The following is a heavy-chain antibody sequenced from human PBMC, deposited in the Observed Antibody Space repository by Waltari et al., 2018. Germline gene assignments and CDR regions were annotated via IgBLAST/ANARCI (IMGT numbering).Heavy chain of an antibody. CDR2: ISGSGGST. Sequence: EVQLVESGGGLVQPGGSLRLPCAASGFTFSRYAMSWVRPAPGKGLEWVSAISGSGGSTYYADSVKGRFTISRDNSKNTLYLQMNSLRAEDTAVYYCAKSDFWSGTDPDYWGQGTLVTVSS. CDR3: AKSDFWSGTDPDY. CDR1: GFTFSRYA. V-gene: IGHV3-23*04. D-gene: IGHD3-3*01. J-gene: IGHJ4*02.